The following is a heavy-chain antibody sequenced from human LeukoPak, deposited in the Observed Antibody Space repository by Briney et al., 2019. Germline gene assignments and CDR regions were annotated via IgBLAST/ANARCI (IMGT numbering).Heavy chain of an antibody. J-gene: IGHJ5*02. D-gene: IGHD1-7*01. V-gene: IGHV3-53*01. Sequence: GGSLRLSCAASGFTVSSNYMSWVRQAPGKGLEWVSVIYSGGSTYYADTVKGRFTISRDNSKNTLYLQMNSLRAEDTAVYYCAREVITGTTIRWFDPWGQGILVTVSS. CDR3: AREVITGTTIRWFDP. CDR1: GFTVSSNY. CDR2: IYSGGST.